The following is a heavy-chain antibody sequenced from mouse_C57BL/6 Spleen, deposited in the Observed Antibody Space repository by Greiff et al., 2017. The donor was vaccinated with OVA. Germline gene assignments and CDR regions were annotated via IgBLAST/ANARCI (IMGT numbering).Heavy chain of an antibody. D-gene: IGHD2-4*01. Sequence: EVKVEESGGGLVQPGGSMKLSCAASGFTFRDAWMDWVRQSPEKGLEWVAEIRNKANNHATYYAESVKGRFTISRDDSKSSVYLQMNSLRAEDTGIYYCTRRLPYDFDYWGQGTTLTVSS. V-gene: IGHV6-6*01. J-gene: IGHJ2*01. CDR3: TRRLPYDFDY. CDR1: GFTFRDAW. CDR2: IRNKANNHAT.